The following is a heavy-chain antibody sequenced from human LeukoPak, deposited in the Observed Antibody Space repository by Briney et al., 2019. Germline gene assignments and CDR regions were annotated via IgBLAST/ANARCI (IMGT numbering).Heavy chain of an antibody. J-gene: IGHJ6*02. V-gene: IGHV1-69*05. CDR3: ARDGFGDYGDLNDYYGMDV. D-gene: IGHD4-17*01. CDR1: GGTFSSYA. Sequence: SVKVSCKASGGTFSSYAISWVRQAPGQGLEWMGGIIPIFGTANYAQKFQGRVTITTDESTSTAYMELSSLRSEDTAVYYCARDGFGDYGDLNDYYGMDVWGQGTTVTVSS. CDR2: IIPIFGTA.